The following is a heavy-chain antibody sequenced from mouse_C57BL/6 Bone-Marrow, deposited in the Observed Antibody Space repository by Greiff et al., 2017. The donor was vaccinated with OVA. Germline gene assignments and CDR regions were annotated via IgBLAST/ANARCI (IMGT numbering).Heavy chain of an antibody. CDR1: GYTFTSYW. V-gene: IGHV1-59*01. J-gene: IGHJ2*01. CDR2: IDPSDSYT. CDR3: ARILYYDYPYYFDY. Sequence: VQLQQPGAELVRPGTSVKLSCKASGYTFTSYWMHWVKQRPGQGLEWIGVIDPSDSYTNYNPKFKGKATLTVDTSSSTAYMQLSSLTSEDSAVYYCARILYYDYPYYFDYWGQGTTLTVSS. D-gene: IGHD2-4*01.